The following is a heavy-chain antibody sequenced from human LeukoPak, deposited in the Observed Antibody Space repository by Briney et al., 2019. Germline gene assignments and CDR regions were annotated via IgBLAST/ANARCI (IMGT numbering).Heavy chain of an antibody. CDR2: IYYSGST. CDR1: GGSISSGDYY. D-gene: IGHD5-12*01. V-gene: IGHV4-30-4*08. CDR3: ARGVPYSGYDRPVHLEYFDY. Sequence: SETLSLTCTVSGGSISSGDYYWSWIRQPPGKGLEWIGYIYYSGSTYYNPSLKSRVTISVDTSKNQFSLKLSSVTAADTAVYYCARGVPYSGYDRPVHLEYFDYWGQGTLVTVSS. J-gene: IGHJ4*02.